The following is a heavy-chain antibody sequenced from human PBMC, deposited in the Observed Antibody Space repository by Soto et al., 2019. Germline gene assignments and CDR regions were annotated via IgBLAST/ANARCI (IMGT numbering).Heavy chain of an antibody. V-gene: IGHV4-59*01. J-gene: IGHJ5*02. CDR3: ARGTISNTEGWFDP. D-gene: IGHD3-3*01. Sequence: SETLSLTCTVSGGSISSYYWSWIRQPPGKGLEWIGYIYYSGSTNYNPSLKSRVTISVDTSKNQFSLKLSSVTAADTAVYYCARGTISNTEGWFDPWGQGTLVTVSS. CDR1: GGSISSYY. CDR2: IYYSGST.